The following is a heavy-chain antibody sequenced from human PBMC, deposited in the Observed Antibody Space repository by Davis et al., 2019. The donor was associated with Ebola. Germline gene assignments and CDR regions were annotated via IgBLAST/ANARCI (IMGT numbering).Heavy chain of an antibody. CDR2: ISSTGSTI. CDR3: TRDSGDSSFDY. Sequence: GESLKISCAASGFTFSSYRMNWVRQAPGKGLEWISDISSTGSTIYYEDSVKGRFTISRDNAKNSLDLQMNSLRDDDTAMYYCTRDSGDSSFDYWGQGTLVTVSS. J-gene: IGHJ4*02. CDR1: GFTFSSYR. D-gene: IGHD4-17*01. V-gene: IGHV3-48*02.